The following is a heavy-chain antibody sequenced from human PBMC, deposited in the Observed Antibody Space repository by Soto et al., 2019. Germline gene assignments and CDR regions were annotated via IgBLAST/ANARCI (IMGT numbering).Heavy chain of an antibody. Sequence: EVQLVESGGGLVQPGGSLKLSCAASGFTFSGSAMHWVRQASGKGLEWVGRIRSKANSYAPAYAASVKGRFTISRDDSKNTAYRQMNSLKTEVTAVYYCTRSEEYSYGYVSGYYWGQGTLVTVSS. D-gene: IGHD5-18*01. CDR1: GFTFSGSA. J-gene: IGHJ4*02. CDR2: IRSKANSYAP. V-gene: IGHV3-73*02. CDR3: TRSEEYSYGYVSGYY.